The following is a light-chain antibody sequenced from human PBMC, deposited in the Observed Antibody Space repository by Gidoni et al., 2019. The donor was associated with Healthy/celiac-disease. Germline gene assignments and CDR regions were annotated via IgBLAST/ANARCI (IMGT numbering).Light chain of an antibody. V-gene: IGLV2-14*03. CDR2: DVT. Sequence: QSALTQPASVSGSPGQSITISCTGASSDVGGYKYVSWYQQHPGRAPKLIIYDVTNRPSGVSNLFSGSKSGNTASLTISGLQAEDEADYYCSSYTSSSTLVFGGGTKLTVL. CDR1: SSDVGGYKY. J-gene: IGLJ2*01. CDR3: SSYTSSSTLV.